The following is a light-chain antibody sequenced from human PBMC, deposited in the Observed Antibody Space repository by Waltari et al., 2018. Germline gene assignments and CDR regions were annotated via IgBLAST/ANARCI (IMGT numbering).Light chain of an antibody. CDR3: QQYGTSIV. J-gene: IGKJ4*01. CDR1: QTIDNTY. Sequence: EIVLTQSPATLSLSPGDRATLFCGARQTIDNTYLAWYQQKPGLAPRLLFYDISSRASGIPDRFSGSGSGTDFTLTIFRLDPDDFAVYYCQQYGTSIVFGGGTTVEIK. V-gene: IGKV3D-20*01. CDR2: DIS.